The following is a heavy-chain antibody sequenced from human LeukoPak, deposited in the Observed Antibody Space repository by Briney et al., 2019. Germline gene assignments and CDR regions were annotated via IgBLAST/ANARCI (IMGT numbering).Heavy chain of an antibody. Sequence: GGSLRLSCAASGITVSTNYMSWVRQAPGKGLEWVSVIYSGGSTYYADSVKGRFTISRDNSKNTLYLQMNSLRAEDTAVYCCARDLGGDGYEHDAFDIWGQGTMVTVSS. CDR3: ARDLGGDGYEHDAFDI. V-gene: IGHV3-53*01. D-gene: IGHD5-24*01. J-gene: IGHJ3*02. CDR2: IYSGGST. CDR1: GITVSTNY.